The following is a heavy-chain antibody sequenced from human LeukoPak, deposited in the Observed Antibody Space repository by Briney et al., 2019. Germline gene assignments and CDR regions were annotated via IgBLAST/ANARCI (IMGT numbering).Heavy chain of an antibody. CDR2: IRYDGGNT. Sequence: PGGFLRLSCAASGFIFSNYAMQWVRQAPGMGLEWVAFIRYDGGNTYYADSVKGRFTISRDNSKNTMYLQMNSLNAEDTAVYYCAKDEVVPGYYYTDVWGRGNTVTISS. V-gene: IGHV3-30*02. CDR1: GFIFSNYA. J-gene: IGHJ6*03. CDR3: AKDEVVPGYYYTDV. D-gene: IGHD2-2*01.